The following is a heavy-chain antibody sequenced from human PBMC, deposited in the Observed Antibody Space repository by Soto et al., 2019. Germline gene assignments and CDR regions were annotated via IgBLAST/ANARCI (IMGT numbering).Heavy chain of an antibody. CDR3: ARELERVFDY. CDR2: IYYSGST. J-gene: IGHJ4*02. CDR1: GGSISSGDYC. D-gene: IGHD1-1*01. Sequence: SETLSLTCTVSGGSISSGDYCWSWIRQPPGKGLEWIGYIYYSGSTYYNPSLKSRVTISVDNSKNTLYLQMNSLRIEDTAVYYCARELERVFDYWGQGTLVTVSS. V-gene: IGHV4-30-4*02.